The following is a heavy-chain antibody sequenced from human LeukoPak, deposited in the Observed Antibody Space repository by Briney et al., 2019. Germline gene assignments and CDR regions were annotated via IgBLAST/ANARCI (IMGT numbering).Heavy chain of an antibody. CDR1: GFTFNSHS. V-gene: IGHV3-48*02. D-gene: IGHD3-22*01. J-gene: IGHJ4*02. CDR3: TRGYYYDSSAYYYEGDY. CDR2: ISSSSSTI. Sequence: GGSLRLSCVASGFTFNSHSMNWVRQTPGKGLEWISHISSSSSTIYYADSVKGRFTISRDNAKNSLFLQMGSLRDGDTAVYYCTRGYYYDSSAYYYEGDYWGQGTLVTVSS.